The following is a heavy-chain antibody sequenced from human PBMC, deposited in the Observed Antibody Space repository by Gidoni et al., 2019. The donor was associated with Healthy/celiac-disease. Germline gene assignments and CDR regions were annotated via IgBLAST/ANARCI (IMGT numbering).Heavy chain of an antibody. CDR2: IYYSGST. J-gene: IGHJ4*02. V-gene: IGHV4-31*03. CDR1: GGSISSGDYY. D-gene: IGHD4-17*01. Sequence: QVQLQESGPGLVNPSQTLSLTCPVSGGSISSGDYYWSWVRQHPGKGLEWIGYIYYSGSTYYNPSLKSRVTISVDTSKNQFSLKLSSVTAADTAVYYCARVPRYYGDYVWYDYWGQGTLVTVSS. CDR3: ARVPRYYGDYVWYDY.